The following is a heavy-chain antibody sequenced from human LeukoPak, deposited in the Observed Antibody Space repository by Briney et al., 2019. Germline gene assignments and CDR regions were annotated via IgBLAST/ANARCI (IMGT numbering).Heavy chain of an antibody. J-gene: IGHJ3*02. CDR2: IRYDGSNK. CDR1: GFTFSSYG. V-gene: IGHV3-30*02. CDR3: AKVFRGIAVAGHDAFDT. D-gene: IGHD6-19*01. Sequence: GGSLRLSCAASGFTFSSYGMHWVRQAPGKGLEWVAFIRYDGSNKYYADSVKGRFTISRDNSKNTLYLQMNSLRAEDTAVYYCAKVFRGIAVAGHDAFDTWGQGTMVTVSS.